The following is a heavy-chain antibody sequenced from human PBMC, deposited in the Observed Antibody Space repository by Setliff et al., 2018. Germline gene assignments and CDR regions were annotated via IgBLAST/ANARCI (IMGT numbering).Heavy chain of an antibody. CDR1: GGSISTYY. V-gene: IGHV4-59*01. J-gene: IGHJ6*02. D-gene: IGHD3-10*01. Sequence: SETLSLTCTVSGGSISTYYWSWIRQPPGKGPEWIGYIYYSGSTNYNPSLKSRLTISVDTSKNQFSLKLSSVTAADTAVYYFARDARAPWFYYGMDVWGQGTTVTVSS. CDR2: IYYSGST. CDR3: ARDARAPWFYYGMDV.